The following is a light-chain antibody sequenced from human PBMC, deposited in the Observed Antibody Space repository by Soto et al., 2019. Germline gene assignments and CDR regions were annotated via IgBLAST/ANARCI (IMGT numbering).Light chain of an antibody. CDR1: QGISNY. Sequence: DLQLTQSPSFMSASVGDRVTLTCRASQGISNYLAWFHQKPGKAPKLLIYAASTLQSGVPSRFSGSGSGTEFTLTISSLQPEDFATYYCQQLSSYPYTFGQGTKLEIK. J-gene: IGKJ2*01. CDR2: AAS. CDR3: QQLSSYPYT. V-gene: IGKV1-9*01.